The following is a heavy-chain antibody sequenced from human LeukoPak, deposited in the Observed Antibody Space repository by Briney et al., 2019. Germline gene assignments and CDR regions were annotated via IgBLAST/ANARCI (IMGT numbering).Heavy chain of an antibody. V-gene: IGHV1-46*01. CDR3: ARGVVVTVGYYYGMDV. CDR1: GYTFTSYY. CDR2: INPSGGST. Sequence: ASVKVSCKASGYTFTSYYLHWVRQAPGQGLEWMGIINPSGGSTSYAQKFQGRVTITADESTSTAYMELSSLRSEDTAVYYCARGVVVTVGYYYGMDVWGQGTTVTVSS. D-gene: IGHD2-21*02. J-gene: IGHJ6*02.